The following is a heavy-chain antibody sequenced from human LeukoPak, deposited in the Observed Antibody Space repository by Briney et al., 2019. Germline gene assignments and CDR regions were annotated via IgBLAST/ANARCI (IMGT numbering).Heavy chain of an antibody. CDR2: INLDGSER. V-gene: IGHV3-7*01. J-gene: IGHJ6*02. CDR3: ARASSSSWHYYYYYGMDV. CDR1: GFTFSGHS. Sequence: GGSLRLSCAASGFTFSGHSMTWVRQAPGKGLEWVANINLDGSERFYVDFVKGRFTISRDNADNSMYLQMNSLRAEDTAVYYCARASSSSWHYYYYYGMDVWGQGTTVTVSS. D-gene: IGHD6-13*01.